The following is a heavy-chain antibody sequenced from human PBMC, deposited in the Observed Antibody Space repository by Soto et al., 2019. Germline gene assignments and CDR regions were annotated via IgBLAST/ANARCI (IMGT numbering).Heavy chain of an antibody. CDR1: GGTFSSYA. J-gene: IGHJ6*02. CDR3: AGHSSGVPGYYYGMDV. D-gene: IGHD3-22*01. V-gene: IGHV1-69*13. CDR2: IIPIFGTA. Sequence: ASVKVSCKASGGTFSSYAISWVRQAPGQGLEWMGGIIPIFGTADYAQKFQGRVTITADESTSTAYMELSSLRSEDTAVYYCAGHSSGVPGYYYGMDVWGQGTTVTVSS.